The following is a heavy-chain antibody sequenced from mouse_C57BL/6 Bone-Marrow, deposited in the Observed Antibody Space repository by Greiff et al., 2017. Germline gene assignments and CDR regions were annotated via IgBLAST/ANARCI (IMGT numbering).Heavy chain of an antibody. CDR3: AGGGYCGSSYFDY. V-gene: IGHV1-69*01. Sequence: QVQLQQPGAELVMPGASVKLSCKASGYTFTSYWMHWVKQRPGQGLEWIGEIDPSDSYTNYNQKFKGKSTLTVDKSSSTAYMQLSSLTSEDSAVYYCAGGGYCGSSYFDYWGQGTTLTVSS. J-gene: IGHJ2*01. CDR2: IDPSDSYT. D-gene: IGHD1-1*01. CDR1: GYTFTSYW.